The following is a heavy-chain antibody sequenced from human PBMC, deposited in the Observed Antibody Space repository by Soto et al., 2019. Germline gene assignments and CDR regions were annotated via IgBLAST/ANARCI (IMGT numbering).Heavy chain of an antibody. CDR1: GYTFTGYA. J-gene: IGHJ4*02. CDR2: INAGNGNT. CDR3: ARAVAVAADFDY. D-gene: IGHD6-19*01. Sequence: QVQVVQSGAEEKKPGASVKVSCTASGYTFTGYAMHWVRQAPGQRLEWMGWINAGNGNTKYSQKFQGRVTITRDTSASTAYMELSSLRSEDTAVYDCARAVAVAADFDYWGQGTLVTVSS. V-gene: IGHV1-3*05.